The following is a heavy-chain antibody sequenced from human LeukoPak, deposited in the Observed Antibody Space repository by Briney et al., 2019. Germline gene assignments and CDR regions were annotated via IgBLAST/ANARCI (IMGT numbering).Heavy chain of an antibody. CDR2: INPSGGST. CDR1: GYTFTSHY. V-gene: IGHV1-46*01. D-gene: IGHD1-26*01. CDR3: ARGEGGSYYKSLTPSKDY. Sequence: GASVKVSCKASGYTFTSHYMHWVRQAPGQGLEWMGIINPSGGSTSYAQKFQGRVTMTRDTSTSTVYMELSSLRSEDTAVYYCARGEGGSYYKSLTPSKDYWGQGTLVTVSS. J-gene: IGHJ4*02.